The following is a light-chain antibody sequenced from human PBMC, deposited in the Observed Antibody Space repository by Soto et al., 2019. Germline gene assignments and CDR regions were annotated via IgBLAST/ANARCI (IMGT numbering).Light chain of an antibody. CDR3: QQYRDLPQT. Sequence: EIVLTQSPGTLSLSPGERVTLSCRASQSVRSNYLAWYQQKPGQAPRLLIYNSSTRATGIPDRFSGSGSGTDFTLTISRLEPEDFALYYCQQYRDLPQTFSQGTQVEIK. CDR1: QSVRSNY. J-gene: IGKJ1*01. V-gene: IGKV3-20*01. CDR2: NSS.